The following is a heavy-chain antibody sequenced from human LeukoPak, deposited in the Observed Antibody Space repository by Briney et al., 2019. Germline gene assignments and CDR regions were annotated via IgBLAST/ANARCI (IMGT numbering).Heavy chain of an antibody. Sequence: GGSLRLSCAASGFTFSSYSMNWARQAPGKGLEWVSSISSSSSYIYYADSVKGRFTISRDNAKNSLYLQMNSLRAEDTAVYYCARDTGSSFNLYYYGMDVWGQGTTVTVSS. CDR3: ARDTGSSFNLYYYGMDV. D-gene: IGHD6-13*01. V-gene: IGHV3-21*01. J-gene: IGHJ6*02. CDR2: ISSSSSYI. CDR1: GFTFSSYS.